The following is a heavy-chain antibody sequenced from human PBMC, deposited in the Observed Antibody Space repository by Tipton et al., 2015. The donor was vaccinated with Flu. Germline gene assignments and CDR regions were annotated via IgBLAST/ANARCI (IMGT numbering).Heavy chain of an antibody. CDR1: GGSITSYY. CDR2: IFYSGST. CDR3: ARRDYSNYVSDPKNWFDP. V-gene: IGHV4-59*01. J-gene: IGHJ5*02. Sequence: TLSLTCTVSGGSITSYYWSWIRQPPGKGLEWIGYIFYSGSTNYNPSLKSRVTMSVDTAKNQFSLKLSSVTAADTAVYYCARRDYSNYVSDPKNWFDPWGQGTLVTVSS. D-gene: IGHD4-11*01.